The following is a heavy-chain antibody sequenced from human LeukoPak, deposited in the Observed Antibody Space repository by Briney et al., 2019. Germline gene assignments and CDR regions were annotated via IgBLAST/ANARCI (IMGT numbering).Heavy chain of an antibody. D-gene: IGHD5-18*01. V-gene: IGHV1-69*13. CDR3: ARDGCRYGHPPCGFDY. J-gene: IGHJ4*02. CDR1: GYTFTSYG. CDR2: IIPIFGTA. Sequence: ASVKVSCKASGYTFTSYGISWVRQAPGQGLEWMGGIIPIFGTANYAQKFQGRVTITADESTSTAYMELSSLRSEDTAVYYCARDGCRYGHPPCGFDYWGQGTLVTVSS.